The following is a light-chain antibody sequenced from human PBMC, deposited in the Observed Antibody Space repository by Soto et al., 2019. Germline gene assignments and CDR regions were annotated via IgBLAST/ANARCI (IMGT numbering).Light chain of an antibody. Sequence: ENVLTQSPGTLSLSPGERATLSCRASQTVSTKYVAWYQQKPGQAPRLLIYGTSSRATGIPDRFSGSGSGTDFMLTISRLEPEDFAVYYCQQYVPSTGVTFGPGTKLDIK. CDR2: GTS. J-gene: IGKJ3*01. CDR1: QTVSTKY. V-gene: IGKV3-20*01. CDR3: QQYVPSTGVT.